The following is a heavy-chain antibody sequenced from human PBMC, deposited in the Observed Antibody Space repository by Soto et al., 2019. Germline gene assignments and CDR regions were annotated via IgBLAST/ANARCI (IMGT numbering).Heavy chain of an antibody. J-gene: IGHJ3*02. V-gene: IGHV3-30*18. CDR2: ISYDGSNK. CDR3: AKDRIRAGRTVSAFLRNRSPDI. Sequence: KGLEWVAVISYDGSNKYYADSVKGRFTISRDNSKNTLYLQMNSLRAEDTAVFYRAKDRIRAGRTVSAFLRNRSPDI. D-gene: IGHD2-2*01.